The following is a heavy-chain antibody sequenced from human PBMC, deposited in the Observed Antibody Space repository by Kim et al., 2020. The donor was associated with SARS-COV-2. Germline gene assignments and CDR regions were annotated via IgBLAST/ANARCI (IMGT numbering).Heavy chain of an antibody. CDR2: INPSGGST. CDR1: GYTFTSYY. CDR3: ARDFEYGDYGFLY. Sequence: ASVKVSCKASGYTFTSYYLHWVRQAPGQGLDWMGMINPSGGSTRYAQRFQGRVTGPRDTSTSTVYMELSSLRSEDTAVFYCARDFEYGDYGFLYWGQGTLVTVPS. D-gene: IGHD4-17*01. J-gene: IGHJ4*02. V-gene: IGHV1-46*01.